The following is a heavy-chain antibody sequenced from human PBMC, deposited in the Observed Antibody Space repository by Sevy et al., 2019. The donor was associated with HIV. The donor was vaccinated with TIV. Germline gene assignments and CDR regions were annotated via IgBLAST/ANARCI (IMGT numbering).Heavy chain of an antibody. D-gene: IGHD3-22*01. V-gene: IGHV3-48*03. Sequence: GGSLRLSCAASGFFFSSYEMNWVRQAPGKGLEWISFISTTGDTTYYAESVKGRFTISRDNAKKLVYLQMNSLRAEDTAVFYCARGATFYSDSSGRVLSVLGAFDIWGRGTMVTVSS. CDR3: ARGATFYSDSSGRVLSVLGAFDI. CDR2: ISTTGDTT. J-gene: IGHJ3*02. CDR1: GFFFSSYE.